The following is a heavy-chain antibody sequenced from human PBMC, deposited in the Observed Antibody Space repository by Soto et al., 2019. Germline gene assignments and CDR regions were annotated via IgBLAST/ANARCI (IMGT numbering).Heavy chain of an antibody. J-gene: IGHJ4*02. CDR2: IITYIEDT. Sequence: GASVKVSCKASGYTFTRSGISWVRQAPGQGLEWMGWIITYIEDTNYAQKFQGRVTMTTDTSMTTAYMELSGLRSEDTAVYYCARGPDYAGYFDYWGRGTLVTVSS. CDR3: ARGPDYAGYFDY. V-gene: IGHV1-18*01. CDR1: GYTFTRSG. D-gene: IGHD4-17*01.